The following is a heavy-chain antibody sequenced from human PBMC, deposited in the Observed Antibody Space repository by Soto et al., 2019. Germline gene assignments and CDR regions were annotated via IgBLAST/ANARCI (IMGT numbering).Heavy chain of an antibody. CDR2: ISYDGSNK. J-gene: IGHJ4*02. V-gene: IGHV3-30*03. Sequence: GGSLRLSCAASGFTFSSYGMHWVRQAPGKGLEWVAVISYDGSNKYYADSVKGRFTISRDNSKNTLYLQMNSLRAEDTAVYYCAREQDYGDYFDYWGQGTLVTVSS. D-gene: IGHD4-17*01. CDR1: GFTFSSYG. CDR3: AREQDYGDYFDY.